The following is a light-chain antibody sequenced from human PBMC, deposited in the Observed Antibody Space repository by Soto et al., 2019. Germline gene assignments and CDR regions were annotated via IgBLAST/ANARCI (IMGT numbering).Light chain of an antibody. Sequence: QSVLTQPPSVSGAPGQRVTISCTGSSSNIGAGYDVHWYQQLPGTAPKLLISGNSNRPSGVPDRFSGSKSGTSASLAITGLQAEDGADYYWQSYDNRLSSSGVFGTGTKLTVL. CDR1: SSNIGAGYD. V-gene: IGLV1-40*01. J-gene: IGLJ1*01. CDR2: GNS. CDR3: QSYDNRLSSSGV.